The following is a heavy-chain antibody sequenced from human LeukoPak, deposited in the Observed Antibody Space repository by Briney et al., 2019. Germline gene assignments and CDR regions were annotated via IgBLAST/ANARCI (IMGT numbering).Heavy chain of an antibody. Sequence: ASVKVSCKASGYTFTSYDINWVRQATGQGLEWMGWMNPNSGNTGYAQKFQGRVTITRNTSISTAYMELSSLRSEDTAVYYCAKDQWVGAAGILDYWGQGTLVTVSS. D-gene: IGHD6-13*01. V-gene: IGHV1-8*03. CDR3: AKDQWVGAAGILDY. CDR1: GYTFTSYD. J-gene: IGHJ4*02. CDR2: MNPNSGNT.